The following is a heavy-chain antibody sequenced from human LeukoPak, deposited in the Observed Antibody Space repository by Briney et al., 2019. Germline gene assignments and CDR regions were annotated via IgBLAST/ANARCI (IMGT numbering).Heavy chain of an antibody. Sequence: GGSLRLSCSASGFTFSSYAMHWVRQAPGKGLEYVSAISSNGGTTYYADSVKGRFTISRDNSKNSLYLQMNSLRAEDTAVYYCARGGEDYGGNIVDYWGQGTLVTVSS. J-gene: IGHJ4*02. CDR3: ARGGEDYGGNIVDY. CDR2: ISSNGGTT. V-gene: IGHV3-64*04. CDR1: GFTFSSYA. D-gene: IGHD4-23*01.